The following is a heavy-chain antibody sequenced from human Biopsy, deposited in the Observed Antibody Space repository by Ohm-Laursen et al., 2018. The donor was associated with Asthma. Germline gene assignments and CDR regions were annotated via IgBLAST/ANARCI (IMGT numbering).Heavy chain of an antibody. CDR1: GYTFNSAG. D-gene: IGHD3-10*01. CDR3: ARAVDYSHYYGIDV. J-gene: IGHJ6*02. CDR2: ISVYNGNT. V-gene: IGHV1-18*01. Sequence: GASVKVSCKTSGYTFNSAGITWVRQAPGQGLEWMGWISVYNGNTKVAQKLQDRVTMITDTSTSTAYMELGGLRSDDTAVYFCARAVDYSHYYGIDVWGQGTTVTVS.